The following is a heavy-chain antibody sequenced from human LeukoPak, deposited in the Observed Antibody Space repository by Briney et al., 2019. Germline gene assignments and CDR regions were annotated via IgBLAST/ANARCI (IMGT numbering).Heavy chain of an antibody. Sequence: SETLSLTCAVYGGSFSGYYWSWIRQPPGKGLEWIGEINHSGSTNYNPSLKSRVTISVDTSKNQFSLKLSSVTAADTAVYYCAGGGYSYGWEDYWGQGTLVTVSS. J-gene: IGHJ4*02. D-gene: IGHD5-18*01. CDR3: AGGGYSYGWEDY. V-gene: IGHV4-34*01. CDR2: INHSGST. CDR1: GGSFSGYY.